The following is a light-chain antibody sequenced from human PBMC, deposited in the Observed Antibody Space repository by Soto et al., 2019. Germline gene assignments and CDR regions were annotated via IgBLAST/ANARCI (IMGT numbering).Light chain of an antibody. Sequence: EIVLTQSPGTLSLSPGERATLSCRASQSVSSSYLAWYQQKPGQAPRLLIYGASSRATGIPDRFSGRGSGTDFTLTSRRLEPEDLAVYYCQKYGSSPPYTFGQGTKLEIK. CDR1: QSVSSSY. CDR3: QKYGSSPPYT. V-gene: IGKV3-20*01. CDR2: GAS. J-gene: IGKJ2*01.